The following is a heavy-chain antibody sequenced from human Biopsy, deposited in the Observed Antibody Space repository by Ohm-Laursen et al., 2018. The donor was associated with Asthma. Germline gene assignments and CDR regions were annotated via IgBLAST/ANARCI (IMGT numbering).Heavy chain of an antibody. J-gene: IGHJ6*02. D-gene: IGHD6-19*01. CDR3: ARCQVGYSSGWSLLLKKIYYAGMDV. CDR2: IMTVFGTT. Sequence: SVKVSCKAPGGTFSNFAISWVRQAPGQGLEWLGGIMTVFGTTNYAQKFQGRVAITADESTSTAYMEVTSLRSEDTAIYYCARCQVGYSSGWSLLLKKIYYAGMDVWGQGTAVTVSS. V-gene: IGHV1-69*13. CDR1: GGTFSNFA.